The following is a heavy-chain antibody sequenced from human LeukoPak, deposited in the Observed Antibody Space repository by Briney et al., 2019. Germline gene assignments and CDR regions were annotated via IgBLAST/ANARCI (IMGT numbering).Heavy chain of an antibody. V-gene: IGHV3-7*01. Sequence: PGGSLRLSCVGSGFTFSTYWMSWVRQAPGKGLEWVANIMQDESEKNYVDSVKGRFIISRDNAKNSLYLQINSLRAEDTAVYYCAREVYSSSRPADAFDIWGQGTVVTVSS. CDR3: AREVYSSSRPADAFDI. CDR2: IMQDESEK. CDR1: GFTFSTYW. D-gene: IGHD6-13*01. J-gene: IGHJ3*02.